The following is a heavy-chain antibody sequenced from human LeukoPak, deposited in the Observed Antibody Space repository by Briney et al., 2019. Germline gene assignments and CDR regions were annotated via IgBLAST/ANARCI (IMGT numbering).Heavy chain of an antibody. CDR1: GYTFTGYY. J-gene: IGHJ6*02. D-gene: IGHD3-22*01. V-gene: IGHV1-2*02. CDR3: ARIKYYYDSSGYSNYYYYGMDV. CDR2: INPNSGGT. Sequence: ASVKVSCKASGYTFTGYYMHWVRQAPGRGLEWMGWINPNSGGTNYAQKFQGRVTMTRDTSISTAYMELSRLRSDDTAVYYCARIKYYYDSSGYSNYYYYGMDVWGQGTTVTVSS.